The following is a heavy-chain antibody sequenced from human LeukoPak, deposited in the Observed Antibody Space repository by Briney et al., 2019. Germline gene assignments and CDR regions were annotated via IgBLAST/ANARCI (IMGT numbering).Heavy chain of an antibody. V-gene: IGHV1-46*01. Sequence: GASVKVSCKAIGYSLTNYYVHWVRQAPGQGLEWMGEINPSGGSTSYAQKFQGRITVTTDTYTNTVYMDLSSLRSEDTATYYCARGAPTTRIGAGRFDYWGQGSLLTVAS. D-gene: IGHD5-12*01. CDR3: ARGAPTTRIGAGRFDY. CDR2: INPSGGST. CDR1: GYSLTNYY. J-gene: IGHJ4*02.